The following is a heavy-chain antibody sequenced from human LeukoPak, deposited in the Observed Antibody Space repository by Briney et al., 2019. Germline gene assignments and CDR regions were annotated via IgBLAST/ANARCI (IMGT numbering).Heavy chain of an antibody. CDR1: GGSISSGGYY. D-gene: IGHD3-22*01. Sequence: SETLSLTCTVSGGSISSGGYYWSWIRQPPGKGLEWIGYIYHSGSTYYNPSLKSRVTISVDRSKNQFSLKLSSVTAADTAVYYCARVPLDYYDSSGYYLDYWGQGTLVTVSS. V-gene: IGHV4-30-2*01. CDR2: IYHSGST. J-gene: IGHJ4*02. CDR3: ARVPLDYYDSSGYYLDY.